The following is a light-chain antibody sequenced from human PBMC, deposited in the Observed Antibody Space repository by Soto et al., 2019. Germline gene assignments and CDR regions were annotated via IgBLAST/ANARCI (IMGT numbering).Light chain of an antibody. CDR1: SSDIGGFTY. Sequence: QSALTQPASVSGSPGQSITISCTGTSSDIGGFTYVSWYQQNPGKAPKLMIYDVSNRPSGVSNRFSASKSGNTASLTISGLQAEDEAGYYCSSYTTSTTLVFGGGTKLTVL. CDR2: DVS. J-gene: IGLJ2*01. CDR3: SSYTTSTTLV. V-gene: IGLV2-14*01.